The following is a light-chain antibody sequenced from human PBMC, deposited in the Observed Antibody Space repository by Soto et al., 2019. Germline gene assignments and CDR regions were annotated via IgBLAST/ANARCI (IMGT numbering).Light chain of an antibody. CDR3: QQYNNWPPYP. J-gene: IGKJ2*01. V-gene: IGKV3-15*01. CDR1: QSVSSN. Sequence: EIVMTQSPATLAVSPGERATLSCRASQSVSSNLAWYQQKPGQAPRLLIYGASTRATSSPGRFSGSRSRTKLTLTISSMQSEDFAVYYCQQYNNWPPYPFGQGNKLEIK. CDR2: GAS.